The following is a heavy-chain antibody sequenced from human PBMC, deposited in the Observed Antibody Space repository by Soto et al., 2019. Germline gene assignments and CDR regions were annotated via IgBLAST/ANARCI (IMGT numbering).Heavy chain of an antibody. D-gene: IGHD4-17*01. CDR2: IYYSGST. CDR3: ARGPDRTTYFDD. CDR1: GGSISSGGYY. V-gene: IGHV4-31*03. Sequence: QVQLQESGPGLVKPSQTLSLTCTVSGGSISSGGYYWSWIRQHPGKGLEWIGYIYYSGSTYYNPSLQSRVTIAVDTSKNQFSLKLSSVTAADTAVYSCARGPDRTTYFDDWGQGTLVTVSS. J-gene: IGHJ4*02.